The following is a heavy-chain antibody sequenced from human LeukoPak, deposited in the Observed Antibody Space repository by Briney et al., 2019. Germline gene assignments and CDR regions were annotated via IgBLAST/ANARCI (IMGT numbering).Heavy chain of an antibody. CDR1: GGSISSYY. CDR2: IYYSGST. V-gene: IGHV4-59*01. J-gene: IGHJ1*01. CDR3: ARGVGYRSGGSCYSEYFQH. Sequence: SETLSLTCTVSGGSISSYYWSWIRQPPGKGLEWIGYIYYSGSTNYNPSLKSRVTISVDTSKNQFSLKLSSVTAADTAVYYCARGVGYRSGGSCYSEYFQHWGQGTLVTVSS. D-gene: IGHD2-15*01.